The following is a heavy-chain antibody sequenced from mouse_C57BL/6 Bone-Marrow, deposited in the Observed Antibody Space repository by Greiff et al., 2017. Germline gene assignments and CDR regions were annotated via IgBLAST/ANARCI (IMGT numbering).Heavy chain of an antibody. CDR2: IWSGGST. J-gene: IGHJ4*01. Sequence: VQVVESGPGLVQPSQSLSITCTVSGFSFTSYGLHWVRQSPGKGLEWLGVIWSGGSTDYNAAFISRLSISKDNSKSQVFFKMNSLQADDTAIYYCARKRGTGPYYYAMDYWGQGTSVTVSS. CDR3: ARKRGTGPYYYAMDY. D-gene: IGHD4-1*01. CDR1: GFSFTSYG. V-gene: IGHV2-2*01.